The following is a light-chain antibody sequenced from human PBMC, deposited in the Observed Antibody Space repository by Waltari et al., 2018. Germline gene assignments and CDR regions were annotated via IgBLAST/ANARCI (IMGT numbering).Light chain of an antibody. CDR3: CSYAGRYTHVV. Sequence: QSALTQPRSVSGSPGQSVTISCTGTSSHVGGYAYVSWYQHHPGKAPKLIICDVTHRPSGVPDRFSGSKSGNTASLTISGLQAEDEADYYCCSYAGRYTHVVFGGGTKLTVL. J-gene: IGLJ2*01. CDR1: SSHVGGYAY. CDR2: DVT. V-gene: IGLV2-11*01.